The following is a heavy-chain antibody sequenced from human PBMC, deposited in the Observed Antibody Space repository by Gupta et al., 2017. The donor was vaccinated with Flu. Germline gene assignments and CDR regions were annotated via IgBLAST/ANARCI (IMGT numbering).Heavy chain of an antibody. CDR2: IYYSGST. CDR1: GGSISSSSYY. V-gene: IGHV4-39*01. D-gene: IGHD4-17*01. CDR3: ARSPLVLATVTTVPCGMDV. J-gene: IGHJ6*02. Sequence: QLQLQESGPGLVTPSDTLSLTCTVSGGSISSSSYYWGWIRQPPGKGLEWIGSIYYSGSTYYNPSLKSRVTISVDTAKNQFSLKLSSVTAADTAVYYCARSPLVLATVTTVPCGMDVWGQGTTVTVSS.